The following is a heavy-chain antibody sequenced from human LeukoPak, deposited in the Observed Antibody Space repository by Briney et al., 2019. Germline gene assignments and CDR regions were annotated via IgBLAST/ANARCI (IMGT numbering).Heavy chain of an antibody. CDR2: INPNSGGT. CDR3: ARDWRDSSSRGSLAYYMDV. Sequence: ASVKVSCKASGYTFTGYYMHWVRQAPGQGLEWMGWINPNSGGTNYAQKFQGRVTMTRDTSISTAYMELSRLRSDDTAVYYCARDWRDSSSRGSLAYYMDVWGKGTTVTVSS. CDR1: GYTFTGYY. J-gene: IGHJ6*03. D-gene: IGHD6-13*01. V-gene: IGHV1-2*02.